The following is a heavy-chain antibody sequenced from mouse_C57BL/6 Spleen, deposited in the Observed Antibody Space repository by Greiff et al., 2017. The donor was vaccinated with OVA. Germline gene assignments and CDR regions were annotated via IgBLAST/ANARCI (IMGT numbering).Heavy chain of an antibody. CDR1: GFTFSNYW. Sequence: EVKLMESGGGLVQPGGSMKLSCVASGFTFSNYWMNWVRQSPEKGLEWVAQIRLKSDNYATHYAESVKGRFTISRDDSKSSVYLQMNNLRAEDTGIYYCTGEVITTAYYVDYWGQGTTLTVSS. J-gene: IGHJ2*01. CDR2: IRLKSDNYAT. CDR3: TGEVITTAYYVDY. V-gene: IGHV6-3*01. D-gene: IGHD1-1*01.